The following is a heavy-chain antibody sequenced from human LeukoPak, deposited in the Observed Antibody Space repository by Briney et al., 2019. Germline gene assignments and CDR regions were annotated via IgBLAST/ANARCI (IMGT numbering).Heavy chain of an antibody. Sequence: GGSLRLSCAASGFTFSSYCMSCVRQAPGKGLEWVANIKQDGSEKYYVDSVKGRFTISRDNAKNSLYLQMNSLRAEDTAVYYCARERANSGSYFDYWGQGTLVTVSS. CDR1: GFTFSSYC. V-gene: IGHV3-7*01. CDR3: ARERANSGSYFDY. D-gene: IGHD1-26*01. J-gene: IGHJ4*02. CDR2: IKQDGSEK.